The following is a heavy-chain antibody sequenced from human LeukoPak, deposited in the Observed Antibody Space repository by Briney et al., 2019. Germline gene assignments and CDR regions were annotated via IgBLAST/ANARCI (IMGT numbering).Heavy chain of an antibody. CDR3: ARAGGAWSRTHYYYFTDV. CDR1: GFASNGYP. CDR2: MSYVEGDV. J-gene: IGHJ6*03. Sequence: GGSLRLSCAASGFASNGYPMYWVRQAPGKGLEWVAFMSYVEGDVLYADSVKGRFTISRDDSNNTLYLQMNSLRPEDTAVYYCARAGGAWSRTHYYYFTDVWGRGTTVTVFS. V-gene: IGHV3-30*01. D-gene: IGHD1/OR15-1a*01.